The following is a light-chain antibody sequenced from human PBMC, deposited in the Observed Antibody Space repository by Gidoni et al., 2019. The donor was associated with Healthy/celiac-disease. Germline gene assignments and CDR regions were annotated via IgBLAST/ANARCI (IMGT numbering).Light chain of an antibody. V-gene: IGKV1-39*01. Sequence: DIQMTQSPSSLSASVGDRVTITCRASQSISSHLNWYQQKPGKAPKLLIYAASSLQSGVPSRFSGSGSGTDFTLTISSLQPEDFATYYCQPSYSTPRTFGQGTKVEIK. J-gene: IGKJ1*01. CDR1: QSISSH. CDR2: AAS. CDR3: QPSYSTPRT.